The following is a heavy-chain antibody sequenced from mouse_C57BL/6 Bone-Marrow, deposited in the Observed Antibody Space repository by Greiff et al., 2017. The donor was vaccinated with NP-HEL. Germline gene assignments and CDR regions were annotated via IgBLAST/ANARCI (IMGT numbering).Heavy chain of an antibody. J-gene: IGHJ1*03. CDR1: GFSLTSYG. CDR2: IWGDGST. CDR3: AKHGGVCYFDV. Sequence: VQGVESGPGLVAPSQRLSIPCTVSGFSLTSYGVSWVRQPPGKGLEWLGVIWGDGSTNYPSALISRLSISKDNSKSQVFLKLNSLQTDDTATYYWAKHGGVCYFDVGGTGTTVTVSS. V-gene: IGHV2-3*01.